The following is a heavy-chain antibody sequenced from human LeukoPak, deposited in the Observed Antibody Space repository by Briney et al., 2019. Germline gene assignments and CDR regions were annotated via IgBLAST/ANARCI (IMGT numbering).Heavy chain of an antibody. J-gene: IGHJ1*01. V-gene: IGHV3-30-3*01. Sequence: GGSLRLSCAASGFTFSSYAMHWVRQAPGKGLEWVAVISYDGSNKYYADSVKGRFTISRDNSKNTLYLQMNSLRAEDTAVYYCARELTPSRSQVAGEYFQHWGQGTLVTVSS. CDR1: GFTFSSYA. CDR3: ARELTPSRSQVAGEYFQH. D-gene: IGHD6-19*01. CDR2: ISYDGSNK.